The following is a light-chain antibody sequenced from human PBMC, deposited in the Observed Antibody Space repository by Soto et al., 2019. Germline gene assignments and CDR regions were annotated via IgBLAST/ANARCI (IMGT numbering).Light chain of an antibody. CDR1: SSGVGGYNY. Sequence: QSVLTQPRSVSGSPGQSVTISCTGTSSGVGGYNYVSWYQQHPGKAPKLMIYDVSKRPSGVPDRFSGSKSGNTASLTISGLQAEDDAHYYCCSYAGSYTLVFGGGTKLTVL. CDR3: CSYAGSYTLV. J-gene: IGLJ2*01. CDR2: DVS. V-gene: IGLV2-11*01.